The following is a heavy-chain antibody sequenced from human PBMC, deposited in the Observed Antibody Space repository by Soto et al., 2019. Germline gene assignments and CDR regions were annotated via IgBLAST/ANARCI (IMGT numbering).Heavy chain of an antibody. Sequence: QVQLVQSGAEVKKPGSSVKVCCKASGGTFSSYTISWVRQAPGQGLEWMGRIIPILGIANYAQKFQGRVTITADKSTSTAYMELSSLRSDDTAVYYCARDQYCSSTSCPPGFDYWGQGTLVTVSS. CDR3: ARDQYCSSTSCPPGFDY. CDR2: IIPILGIA. J-gene: IGHJ4*02. CDR1: GGTFSSYT. V-gene: IGHV1-69*08. D-gene: IGHD2-2*01.